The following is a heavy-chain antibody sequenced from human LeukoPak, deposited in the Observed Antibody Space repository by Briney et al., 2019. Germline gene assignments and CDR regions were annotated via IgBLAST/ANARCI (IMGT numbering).Heavy chain of an antibody. D-gene: IGHD5-18*01. CDR1: GGSISSSSYY. V-gene: IGHV4-39*01. CDR2: IYYSGST. CDR3: ARWIQLWFWFDP. J-gene: IGHJ5*02. Sequence: PSETLSLTCTVSGGSISSSSYYWGWIRQPPGKGLEWIGSIYYSGSTYYNPSLKSRVTISVDTSKNQFSLKLSSVTAADTAVYYCARWIQLWFWFDPWGQGTLVTVSS.